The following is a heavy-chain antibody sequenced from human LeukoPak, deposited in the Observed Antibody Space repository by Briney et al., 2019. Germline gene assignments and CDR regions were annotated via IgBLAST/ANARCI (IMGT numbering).Heavy chain of an antibody. J-gene: IGHJ4*02. D-gene: IGHD2-2*01. CDR3: ARGDIVVVPAAMIVGATFFDY. CDR2: INHSGST. CDR1: GGSFSGYY. V-gene: IGHV4-34*01. Sequence: SETLSLTCAAYGGSFSGYYWSWIRQPPGKGLEWIGEINHSGSTNYNPSLKSRVTISVDTSKNQFSLKLSSVTAADTAVYYCARGDIVVVPAAMIVGATFFDYWGQGTLVTVSS.